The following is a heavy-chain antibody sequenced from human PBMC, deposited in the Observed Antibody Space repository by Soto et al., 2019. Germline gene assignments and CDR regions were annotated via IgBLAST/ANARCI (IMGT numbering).Heavy chain of an antibody. CDR1: GYSISGGYY. Sequence: SETLSLTCAVSGYSISGGYYWGWIRQPPGKGLEWIGSIYHSGSTYYNPSLKSRVTISVDTSKNQFSLKLSSVTAADTAVYYCARDARTYYDFWSGPYNWFDPWGQGTLVTVSS. V-gene: IGHV4-38-2*02. J-gene: IGHJ5*02. CDR3: ARDARTYYDFWSGPYNWFDP. CDR2: IYHSGST. D-gene: IGHD3-3*01.